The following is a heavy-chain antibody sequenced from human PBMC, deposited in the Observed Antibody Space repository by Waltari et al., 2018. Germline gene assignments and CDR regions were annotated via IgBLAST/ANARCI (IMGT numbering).Heavy chain of an antibody. V-gene: IGHV1-69*12. J-gene: IGHJ4*02. CDR2: IIPIFGTA. Sequence: QVQLEQSGAEVKKPGSSEKVSRTASGGPFSGYATSWGRQAPGQGLEWMGGIIPIFGTANDAQKFQGRVTITADESTSTAYMELSSLRSEDTAVYYCARTGDGYHGTLFDYWGQGTLVTVSS. CDR3: ARTGDGYHGTLFDY. CDR1: GGPFSGYA. D-gene: IGHD5-12*01.